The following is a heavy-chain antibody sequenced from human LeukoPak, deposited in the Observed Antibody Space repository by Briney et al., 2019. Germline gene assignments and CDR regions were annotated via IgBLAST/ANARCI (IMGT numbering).Heavy chain of an antibody. CDR1: GFTFSSYE. V-gene: IGHV3-48*03. CDR2: ISSSGNTI. D-gene: IGHD6-25*01. J-gene: IGHJ4*02. CDR3: ARDGYKQRPSTFDY. Sequence: PGGSLRLSCAASGFTFSSYEMNWVRQAPGKGLEWVSYISSSGNTIHNADSVKGRFTISRDNAKNSLYLQMNSLRAEDTAVYYCARDGYKQRPSTFDYWGQGTLVTVSS.